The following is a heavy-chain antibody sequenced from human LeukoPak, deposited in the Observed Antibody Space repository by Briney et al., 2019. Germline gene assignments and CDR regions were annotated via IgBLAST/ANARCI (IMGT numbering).Heavy chain of an antibody. J-gene: IGHJ6*03. V-gene: IGHV1-8*01. CDR3: ARHNYYDIPPYYYYYMDV. D-gene: IGHD3-22*01. CDR1: GYTFTSYD. CDR2: MNPNSGNT. Sequence: ASVKVSCKASGYTFTSYDINWVRQATGQGLEWMGWMNPNSGNTGYAQKFQGRVTMTRNTSISTAYMELSSLRSEDTAVYYCARHNYYDIPPYYYYYMDVWGEGTTVTVSS.